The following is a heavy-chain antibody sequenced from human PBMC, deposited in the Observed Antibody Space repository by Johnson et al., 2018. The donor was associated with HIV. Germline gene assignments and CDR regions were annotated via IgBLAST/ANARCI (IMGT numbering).Heavy chain of an antibody. V-gene: IGHV3-11*01. D-gene: IGHD6-13*01. CDR2: ISSSGSTI. Sequence: QVQLVESGSGWVKPGGSLRLSCAASGFTFSVYYMSCIRPAPGKGLEWVSYISSSGSTIYYADSVKGRFTISRDHAKNSLYLQMNSLKAEATALYYCARGADPGIAAALVWGQGTMVTVSS. J-gene: IGHJ3*01. CDR3: ARGADPGIAAALV. CDR1: GFTFSVYY.